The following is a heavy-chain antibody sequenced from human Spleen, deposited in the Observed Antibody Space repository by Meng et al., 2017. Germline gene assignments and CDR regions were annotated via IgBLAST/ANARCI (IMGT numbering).Heavy chain of an antibody. CDR2: INSDGSST. Sequence: GGSLRLSCAASGFTFSSYWMHWVRQAPGKGLVWVSRINSDGSSTSYADSVKGRFTISRDNAKNTLYLQMNSLRAEDTAVYYCARSILVGALPHWYFDLWGRGTLVTGS. D-gene: IGHD1-26*01. CDR3: ARSILVGALPHWYFDL. CDR1: GFTFSSYW. J-gene: IGHJ2*01. V-gene: IGHV3-74*01.